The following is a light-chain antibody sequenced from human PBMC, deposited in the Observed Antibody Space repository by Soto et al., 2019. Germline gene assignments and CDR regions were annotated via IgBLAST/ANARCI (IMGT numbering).Light chain of an antibody. J-gene: IGLJ2*01. Sequence: QAVVTQPPSMSGAPGQRVTISCSGSGSNIGAGYDVHWYQQFPGAAPKVLIYANTNRPSGVPDRFSGSKSGTSASLAITGLRAEDEADYYCQSFDNTLSASIFGGGTKVTVL. CDR1: GSNIGAGYD. CDR3: QSFDNTLSASI. CDR2: ANT. V-gene: IGLV1-40*01.